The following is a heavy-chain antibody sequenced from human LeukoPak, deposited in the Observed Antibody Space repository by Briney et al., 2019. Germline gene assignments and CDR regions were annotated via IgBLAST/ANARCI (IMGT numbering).Heavy chain of an antibody. CDR1: GYAFTGYY. CDR2: INPNSGGT. Sequence: ASVKVSCKASGYAFTGYYMHWVRQAPGQGLEWMGWINPNSGGTNYAQKFQGRVTMTRDTSISTAYMELTRLRSDDTAVYYCARDNGDYWFDYWGQGTLVTVSS. V-gene: IGHV1-2*02. D-gene: IGHD4-17*01. J-gene: IGHJ4*02. CDR3: ARDNGDYWFDY.